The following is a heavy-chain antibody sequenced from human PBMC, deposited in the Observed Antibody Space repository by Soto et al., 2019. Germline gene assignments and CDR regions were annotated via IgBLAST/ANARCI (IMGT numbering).Heavy chain of an antibody. CDR2: INHSGST. D-gene: IGHD2-2*02. Sequence: QVQLQQWGAGLLKPSETLSLTCAVYGGSFSGYYWSWIRQPPGKGLEWIGEINHSGSTNYNPSLKSRVTISVDTSKNQFSLKLSSVTAADTAVYYCARILAPQPSKYTDDYWGQGTLVTVSS. V-gene: IGHV4-34*01. CDR3: ARILAPQPSKYTDDY. J-gene: IGHJ4*02. CDR1: GGSFSGYY.